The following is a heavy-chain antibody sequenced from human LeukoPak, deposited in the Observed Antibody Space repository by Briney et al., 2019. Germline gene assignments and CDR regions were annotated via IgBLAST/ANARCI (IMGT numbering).Heavy chain of an antibody. Sequence: PGGSLRLSCAASGFTFSSYATSWVRQAPGKGLEWVSAISGSGSGTYYADSVKGRFTISRDNSKNTLYLQMSSLRAEDTAVYYCAKGIAASGTRSLDYWGQGTLVTVSS. J-gene: IGHJ4*02. CDR2: ISGSGSGT. CDR3: AKGIAASGTRSLDY. CDR1: GFTFSSYA. V-gene: IGHV3-23*01. D-gene: IGHD6-13*01.